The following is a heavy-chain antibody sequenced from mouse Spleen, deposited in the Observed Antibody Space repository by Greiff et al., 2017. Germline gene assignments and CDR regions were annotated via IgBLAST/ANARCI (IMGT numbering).Heavy chain of an antibody. D-gene: IGHD1-2*01. CDR1: GYAFSSYW. V-gene: IGHV1-80*01. CDR2: IYPGDGDT. CDR3: ARWDYYGYYFDY. J-gene: IGHJ2*01. Sequence: VKLVESGAELVKPGASVKISCKASGYAFSSYWMNWVKQRPGKGLEWIGQIYPGDGDTNYNGKFKGKATLTADKSSSTAYMQLSSLTSEDSAVYFCARWDYYGYYFDYWGQGTTLTVSS.